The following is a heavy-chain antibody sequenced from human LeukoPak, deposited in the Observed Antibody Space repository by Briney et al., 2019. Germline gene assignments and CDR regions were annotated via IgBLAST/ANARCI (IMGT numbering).Heavy chain of an antibody. D-gene: IGHD1-26*01. J-gene: IGHJ4*02. CDR2: ISGSGGST. V-gene: IGHV3-23*01. Sequence: GGSLRLSCAASGFTFSSYAMSWVRQAPGKGLDWVSAISGSGGSTYYADSVKGRFTISRDNSKNTLYLQMNSLRAEDTAVYYCAKAQVGATGFDYWGQGTLVTVSS. CDR1: GFTFSSYA. CDR3: AKAQVGATGFDY.